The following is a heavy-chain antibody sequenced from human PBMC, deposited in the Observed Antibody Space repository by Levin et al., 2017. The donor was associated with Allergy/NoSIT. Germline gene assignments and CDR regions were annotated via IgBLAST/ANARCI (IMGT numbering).Heavy chain of an antibody. CDR1: GFTFSSYG. Sequence: GESLKISCAASGFTFSSYGMHWVRQAPGKGLEWVAVISYDGSNKYYADSVKGRFTISRDNSKNTLYLQMNSLRAEDTAVYYCAKDPTRVLWFGDYGMDVWGQGTTVTVSS. CDR2: ISYDGSNK. D-gene: IGHD3-10*01. CDR3: AKDPTRVLWFGDYGMDV. J-gene: IGHJ6*02. V-gene: IGHV3-30*18.